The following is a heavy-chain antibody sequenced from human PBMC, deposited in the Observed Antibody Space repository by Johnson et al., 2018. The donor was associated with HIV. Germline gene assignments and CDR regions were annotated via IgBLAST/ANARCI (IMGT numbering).Heavy chain of an antibody. V-gene: IGHV3-9*01. CDR1: GFTFDDYA. D-gene: IGHD3-3*01. J-gene: IGHJ3*02. Sequence: VQLVESGGGLVKPGGYLRLSCAASGFTFDDYAMHWVRQAPGKGLEWVSGISWNGGDTAYAGSVKGRFTISRDNAKSSLYLQMNSLRAEDTAVYYCAKGLAAFFAFDIWGQGTMVTVSS. CDR2: ISWNGGDT. CDR3: AKGLAAFFAFDI.